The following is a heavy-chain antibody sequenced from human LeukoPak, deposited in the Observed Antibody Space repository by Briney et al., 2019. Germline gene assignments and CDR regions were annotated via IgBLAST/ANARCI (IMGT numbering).Heavy chain of an antibody. Sequence: SETLSLTCTVSGGSISSSGYYWRWIRQPPGKGLECIDSVYYSGSTYYNPSLKSRVTISVDTSKNQFALKLSSVTAADTAVYYCAKNRAQDTAMVNWFDLWGQGTLVTVSS. CDR2: VYYSGST. D-gene: IGHD5-18*01. J-gene: IGHJ5*02. CDR1: GGSISSSGYY. V-gene: IGHV4-39*06. CDR3: AKNRAQDTAMVNWFDL.